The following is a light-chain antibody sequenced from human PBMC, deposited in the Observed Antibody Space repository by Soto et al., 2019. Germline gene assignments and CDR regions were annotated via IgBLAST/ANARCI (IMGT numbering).Light chain of an antibody. CDR2: GAS. J-gene: IGKJ1*01. CDR3: QHYNSYSEA. CDR1: QSISSN. Sequence: DIQMTQSPSTLSASVGDRVTITCRASQSISSNLAWYQQKPGQAPRLLIYGASSRATGIPDRFSGSGSGTEFTLTISSLQPDDFATYYCQHYNSYSEAFGQGTKVDIK. V-gene: IGKV1-5*01.